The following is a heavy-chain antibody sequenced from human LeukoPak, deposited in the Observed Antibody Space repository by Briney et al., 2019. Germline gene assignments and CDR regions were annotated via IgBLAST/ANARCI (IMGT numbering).Heavy chain of an antibody. CDR2: IYHSGST. Sequence: SGTLSLTCAVSGGSISSSNWWNWVRQPPGKGLEWIGEIYHSGSTNYNPSLKSRVTISVDKSKNQFSLKLSSVTAADTAVYYCASETIAVASNYFDPWGQGTLVTVSS. J-gene: IGHJ5*02. CDR3: ASETIAVASNYFDP. D-gene: IGHD6-19*01. V-gene: IGHV4-4*02. CDR1: GGSISSSNW.